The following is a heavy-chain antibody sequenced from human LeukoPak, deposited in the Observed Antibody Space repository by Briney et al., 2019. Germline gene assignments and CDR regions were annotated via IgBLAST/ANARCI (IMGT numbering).Heavy chain of an antibody. Sequence: GGSLRLSCAASGFTFSSYWMHWVRQAPGKGLVWVSRINSDGSSTSYADSVKGRFTISRDNAKNTLYLQMNGLRAEDTAVYYCARGDVLLWFGELTESRPFDYWGQGTLVTVSS. D-gene: IGHD3-10*01. CDR3: ARGDVLLWFGELTESRPFDY. J-gene: IGHJ4*02. V-gene: IGHV3-74*01. CDR2: INSDGSST. CDR1: GFTFSSYW.